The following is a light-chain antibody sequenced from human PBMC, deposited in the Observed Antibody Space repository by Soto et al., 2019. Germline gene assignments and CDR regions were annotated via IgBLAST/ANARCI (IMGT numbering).Light chain of an antibody. Sequence: IQLTQSPWARAAPAGGGGTSTCRASQGISSYLAWYQQKPGKAPKLLIYAASTLQSGVPSRFSGSGSGTNFTLTISDLQPEDFATYYCQQSYSTPWTFGQGTKVDIK. CDR2: AAS. V-gene: IGKV1-39*01. CDR3: QQSYSTPWT. J-gene: IGKJ1*01. CDR1: QGISSY.